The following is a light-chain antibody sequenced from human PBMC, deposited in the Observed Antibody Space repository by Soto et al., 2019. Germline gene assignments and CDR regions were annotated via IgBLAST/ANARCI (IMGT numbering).Light chain of an antibody. CDR1: TGAVTSGHY. Sequence: QAVATQEPSLTVSPGGTVTLTCDSSTGAVTSGHYPYWFQQKPGQAPRTLIYDTSNKHSWTPARFSGSLLGGKAALTLSGAQPEDEAEYYCLLSYSGAHVVFGGGTKLTVL. CDR3: LLSYSGAHVV. J-gene: IGLJ2*01. CDR2: DTS. V-gene: IGLV7-46*01.